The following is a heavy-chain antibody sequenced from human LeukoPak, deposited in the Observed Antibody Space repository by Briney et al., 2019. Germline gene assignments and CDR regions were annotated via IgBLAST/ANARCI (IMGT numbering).Heavy chain of an antibody. CDR3: ASRHCSGGGCYFAGADPFDY. D-gene: IGHD2-15*01. J-gene: IGHJ4*02. CDR1: GFTFSSYG. V-gene: IGHV3-33*01. Sequence: PGGSLRLSCAASGFTFSSYGMHWVRQAPGKGLEWVAVIWYDGSNKYYADSVKGRFTTSRDNSKNTLYLQMNSLRAEDTAVYFCASRHCSGGGCYFAGADPFDYWGQGTLVTVSS. CDR2: IWYDGSNK.